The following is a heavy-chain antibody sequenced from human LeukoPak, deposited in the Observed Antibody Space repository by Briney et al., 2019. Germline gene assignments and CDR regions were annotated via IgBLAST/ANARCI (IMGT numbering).Heavy chain of an antibody. Sequence: PGGSLRLSCAASGFTLSSNAMSWVRQAPGKGLEWVSTASGSGGSTYYADSVKGRFTISRDNSKNTLYLQMNSLRAEDTAVYYCARGKGHDTSSTDYWGQGTLVTVSS. CDR1: GFTLSSNA. CDR2: ASGSGGST. J-gene: IGHJ4*02. V-gene: IGHV3-23*01. D-gene: IGHD3-10*01. CDR3: ARGKGHDTSSTDY.